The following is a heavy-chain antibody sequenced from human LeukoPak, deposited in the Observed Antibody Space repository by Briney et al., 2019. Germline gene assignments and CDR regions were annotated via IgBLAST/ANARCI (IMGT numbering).Heavy chain of an antibody. CDR1: GGTFSSYA. V-gene: IGHV1-69*13. D-gene: IGHD2-15*01. J-gene: IGHJ6*03. CDR2: IIPIFGTA. CDR3: ARDTGLLGGYYYMDV. Sequence: ASVKVSCKASGGTFSSYAISWVRQAPGQGLEWMGGIIPIFGTANYAQKFQGRVTITADESTSTAYMELSSLRSEDTAVYYCARDTGLLGGYYYMDVWGKGTTVTVSS.